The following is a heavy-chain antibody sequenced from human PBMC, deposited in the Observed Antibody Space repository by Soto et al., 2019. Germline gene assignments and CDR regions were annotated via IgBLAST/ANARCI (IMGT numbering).Heavy chain of an antibody. D-gene: IGHD1-1*01. V-gene: IGHV3-33*01. CDR3: ASLYTTDAFDI. Sequence: GGSLRPPCAASGFTFSSYGIHWVRQAPGKGLEWVAMIWYDGTNKYYADSVKGRFTISRDNSKNTMYLQMNSLRAEDTAVYYCASLYTTDAFDIWGQGTMVTVSS. CDR2: IWYDGTNK. CDR1: GFTFSSYG. J-gene: IGHJ3*02.